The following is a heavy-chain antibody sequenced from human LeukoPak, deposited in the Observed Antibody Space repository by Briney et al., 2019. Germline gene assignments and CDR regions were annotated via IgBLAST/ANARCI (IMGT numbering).Heavy chain of an antibody. CDR1: GFTFSSYS. J-gene: IGHJ5*02. Sequence: GESLKISCAASGFTFSSYSMNWVRQSPGRGLEWVSAISGGGERTFYADSVKGRFTISRDNSKNMVYLQMNSLRADDTAIYYCGKDGGQYSSGPEFDPWGQGTLVTVSS. D-gene: IGHD6-19*01. V-gene: IGHV3-23*01. CDR3: GKDGGQYSSGPEFDP. CDR2: ISGGGERT.